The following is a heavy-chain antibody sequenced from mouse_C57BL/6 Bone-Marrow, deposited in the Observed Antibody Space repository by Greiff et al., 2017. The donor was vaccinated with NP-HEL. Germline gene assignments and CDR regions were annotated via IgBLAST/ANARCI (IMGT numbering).Heavy chain of an antibody. CDR2: IDPENGDT. CDR3: TTSGYYDY. D-gene: IGHD3-1*01. J-gene: IGHJ2*01. CDR1: GFNIKDDY. Sequence: EVMLVESGAELVRPGASVKLSCTASGFNIKDDYMHWVKQRPEQGLEWIGWIDPENGDTESASKFQGKATITADTSSNTAYLQLSSLTSEDTAVYYCTTSGYYDYWGQGTTLTVSS. V-gene: IGHV14-4*01.